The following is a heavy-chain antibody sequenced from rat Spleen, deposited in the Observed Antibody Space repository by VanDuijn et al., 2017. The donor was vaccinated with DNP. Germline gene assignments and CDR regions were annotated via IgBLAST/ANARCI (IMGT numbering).Heavy chain of an antibody. V-gene: IGHV5-22*01. Sequence: EVQLVESGGGLVQPGRSLKLSCAASGLIFSDYYMAWVRQAPKRGLEWVASISYDGTSTYHGDSVEGRFTISRDNAKSTLYLQMDSLRSEDTATYYCVRWNSGHFDYWGQGVMVTVSS. D-gene: IGHD4-3*01. J-gene: IGHJ2*01. CDR2: ISYDGTST. CDR3: VRWNSGHFDY. CDR1: GLIFSDYY.